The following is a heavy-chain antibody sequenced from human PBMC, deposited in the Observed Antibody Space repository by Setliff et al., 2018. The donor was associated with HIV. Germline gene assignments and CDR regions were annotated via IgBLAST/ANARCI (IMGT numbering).Heavy chain of an antibody. CDR1: KLTFHGYA. Sequence: GGSLRLSCADPKLTFHGYAVSWVRQVPGKGLEWVSSIGGSGAVTYYAASVKGRFTISRDNLKHILYLQMDNLRAEDTAVYYCARSTTHFYYYYMDVWGKGTTVTVSS. J-gene: IGHJ6*03. D-gene: IGHD1-26*01. CDR3: ARSTTHFYYYYMDV. V-gene: IGHV3-23*01. CDR2: IGGSGAVT.